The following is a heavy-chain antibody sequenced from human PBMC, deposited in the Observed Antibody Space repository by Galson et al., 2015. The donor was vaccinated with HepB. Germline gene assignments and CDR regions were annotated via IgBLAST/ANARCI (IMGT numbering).Heavy chain of an antibody. J-gene: IGHJ6*03. CDR2: INPSGGST. V-gene: IGHV1-46*01. D-gene: IGHD3-3*01. Sequence: SVKVSCKASGYTFTSYYMHWVRQAPGQGLEWMGIINPSGGSTSYAQKFQGRVTMTRDTSTSTVYMELSSLRSEDTAVYYCARVGAGVVGYYYMDVWGKGTTVTVSS. CDR3: ARVGAGVVGYYYMDV. CDR1: GYTFTSYY.